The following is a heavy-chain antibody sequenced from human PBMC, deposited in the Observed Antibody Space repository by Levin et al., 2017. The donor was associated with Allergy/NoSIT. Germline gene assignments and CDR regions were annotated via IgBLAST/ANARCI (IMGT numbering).Heavy chain of an antibody. D-gene: IGHD4-11*01. CDR1: GFSLSTSGMC. Sequence: SGPTLVKPTQTLTLTCTFSGFSLSTSGMCVSWVRQPPGKALEWLARIDWDDDNYYSTSLKTRLTISKDTSKNPVVLTMSNMDPVDTATYYCARIRRFSNYDYRYGMDVWGQGTTVTVSS. CDR2: IDWDDDN. J-gene: IGHJ6*02. CDR3: ARIRRFSNYDYRYGMDV. V-gene: IGHV2-70*11.